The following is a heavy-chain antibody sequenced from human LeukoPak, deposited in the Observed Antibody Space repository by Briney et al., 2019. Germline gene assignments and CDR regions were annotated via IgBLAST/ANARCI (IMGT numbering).Heavy chain of an antibody. Sequence: GGSLILSCEASGFTFGSHAMYWVRPAPGKGLEWVAGIFGSGGSPHYADPVKGRFTISRDNSRNTVYLQINSLRAEDTAVYYCGKTTVGYSSGQKPAWPVDYWGQGTLVTVSS. CDR1: GFTFGSHA. CDR3: GKTTVGYSSGQKPAWPVDY. V-gene: IGHV3-23*01. D-gene: IGHD5-18*01. CDR2: IFGSGGSP. J-gene: IGHJ4*02.